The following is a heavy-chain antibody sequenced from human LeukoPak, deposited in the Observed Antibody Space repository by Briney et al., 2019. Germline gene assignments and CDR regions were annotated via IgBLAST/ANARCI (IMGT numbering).Heavy chain of an antibody. CDR1: GFTFSRYW. Sequence: GGSPRLSCAASGFTFSRYWMHWVRQAPGKGLVRVSRINSDGSSTINADSVKGRFTISRDNAKNSLYLQMNSLRAEDTAVYYCARDGASYCRGGSCYFGYWGQGTLVTVSS. V-gene: IGHV3-74*01. D-gene: IGHD2-15*01. CDR3: ARDGASYCRGGSCYFGY. J-gene: IGHJ4*02. CDR2: INSDGSST.